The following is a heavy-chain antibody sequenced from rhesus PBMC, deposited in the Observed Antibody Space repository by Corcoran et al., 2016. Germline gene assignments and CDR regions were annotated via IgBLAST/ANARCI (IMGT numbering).Heavy chain of an antibody. Sequence: DVQLVESGGGLVKPGGSLRLSCAASGFTFDDYAMSWVRQAPGKGLEWVSRMSWNSGTIYSADSVKGRFTISRDNAKNSLFLQMDRLRAEDTAVYYCTRGTTVAATYGLDSWGQGVVVTVSS. D-gene: IGHD4-29*01. CDR3: TRGTTVAATYGLDS. V-gene: IGHV3-134*01. J-gene: IGHJ6*01. CDR1: GFTFDDYA. CDR2: MSWNSGTI.